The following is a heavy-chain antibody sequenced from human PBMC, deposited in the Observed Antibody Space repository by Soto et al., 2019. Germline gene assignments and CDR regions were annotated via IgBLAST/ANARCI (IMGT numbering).Heavy chain of an antibody. J-gene: IGHJ4*02. V-gene: IGHV4-30-4*01. CDR2: IYYSGST. D-gene: IGHD3-22*01. CDR3: ARDPYYYDSSGDY. Sequence: PSETLSLTCTVSGGSISSGDYYWSWIRQPPGKGLEWIGYIYYSGSTYYNPSLKSRVTISVDTSKNQFSLKLSSVTAADTAVYYCARDPYYYDSSGDYWGQGTLVTVS. CDR1: GGSISSGDYY.